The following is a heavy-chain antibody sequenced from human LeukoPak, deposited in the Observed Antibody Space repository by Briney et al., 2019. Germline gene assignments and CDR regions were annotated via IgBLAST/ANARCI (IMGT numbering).Heavy chain of an antibody. Sequence: GSLRLSCAASGFTFNTYAMSWVRQAPGKGLEWVSGIINHGGNTCYADSVKGRFTISRDNSKNMLFLQMSSLRAEDTAIYYCAKDDSGNYLFDSWGQGALVTVSS. J-gene: IGHJ4*02. CDR1: GFTFNTYA. D-gene: IGHD1-26*01. V-gene: IGHV3-23*01. CDR3: AKDDSGNYLFDS. CDR2: IINHGGNT.